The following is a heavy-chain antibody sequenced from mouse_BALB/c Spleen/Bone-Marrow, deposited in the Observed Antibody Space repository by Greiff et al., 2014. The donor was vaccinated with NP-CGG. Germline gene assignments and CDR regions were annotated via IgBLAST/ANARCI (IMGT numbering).Heavy chain of an antibody. CDR1: GYTFTSYW. CDR3: ARFGYSFAH. Sequence: QVQLQQSGAELARPGASVKLSCKASGYTFTSYWMQWVKQRPGQGLEWIGTIYPGDGDTRYTQKFKGKATLTADKSSSTAYMQLSSLASEDSAVYYCARFGYSFAHWGQGTLVTVSA. D-gene: IGHD2-3*01. J-gene: IGHJ3*01. CDR2: IYPGDGDT. V-gene: IGHV1-87*01.